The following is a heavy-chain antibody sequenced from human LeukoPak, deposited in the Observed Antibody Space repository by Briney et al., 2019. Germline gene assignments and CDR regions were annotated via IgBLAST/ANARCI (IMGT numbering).Heavy chain of an antibody. D-gene: IGHD2-15*01. Sequence: GASGTLSCTASGYTFTSYDINWVRQAPGQGLGLMGWMNPNSGNTGYAQKVQGRVTRTRTTSISTAYMELSSLRSEHTAVYYCSRSRSYCSGGSCYPYNWFDPWGQGTLVTVSS. CDR1: GYTFTSYD. J-gene: IGHJ5*02. CDR3: SRSRSYCSGGSCYPYNWFDP. CDR2: MNPNSGNT. V-gene: IGHV1-8*01.